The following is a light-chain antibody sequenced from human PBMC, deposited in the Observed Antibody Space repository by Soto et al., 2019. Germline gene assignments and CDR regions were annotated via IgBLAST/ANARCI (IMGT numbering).Light chain of an antibody. J-gene: IGKJ4*01. Sequence: EIVMTQTPATQSVSPGDRATLSCRASQSVSSSLAWYQQIPGQAPRLLIYDASTRATGIPARFGGSGSGTEFTLTISSLQSEDFAVYYCQQYNNWPPLTFGGGTKVELK. CDR2: DAS. V-gene: IGKV3-15*01. CDR3: QQYNNWPPLT. CDR1: QSVSSS.